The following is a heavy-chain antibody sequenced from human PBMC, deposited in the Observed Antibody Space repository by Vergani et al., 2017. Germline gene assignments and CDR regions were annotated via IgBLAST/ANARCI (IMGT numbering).Heavy chain of an antibody. CDR1: GGSFSGYY. J-gene: IGHJ4*02. V-gene: IGHV4-34*01. D-gene: IGHD3-10*01. CDR3: ARGSGTWGY. Sequence: QVPLQQWGAGLLKPSETLSLTCAVYGGSFSGYYWSWIRQPPGKGLEWVGEINHSGSTNYNPSLKSRVTISVDTSKNQFSLELSSVTAADTAVYYCARGSGTWGYWGQGTLVTVSS. CDR2: INHSGST.